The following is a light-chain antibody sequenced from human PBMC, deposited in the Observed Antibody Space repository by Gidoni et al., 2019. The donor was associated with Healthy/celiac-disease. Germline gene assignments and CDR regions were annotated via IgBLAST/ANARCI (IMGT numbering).Light chain of an antibody. Sequence: SSELTQDPAVSVALGQTVRITCQGDSLRSYYASWYQQKPGQAPVLVIYGKSNRPSGLPDRFSGSSSGNTASLTITGAQAEDEADYYCNSRDSSGNQHVVFGGGTKLTVL. V-gene: IGLV3-19*01. J-gene: IGLJ2*01. CDR3: NSRDSSGNQHVV. CDR2: GKS. CDR1: SLRSYY.